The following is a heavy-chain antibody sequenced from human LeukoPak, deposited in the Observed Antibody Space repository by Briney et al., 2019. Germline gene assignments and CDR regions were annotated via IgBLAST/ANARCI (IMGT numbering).Heavy chain of an antibody. V-gene: IGHV1-18*01. D-gene: IGHD3-3*01. CDR1: GYTFTSYG. Sequence: ASVKVSCKASGYTFTSYGISWVRQAPGQGLEWMGWISSYNGNTNYAQKLQGRVTMTTDTSTSTAYMELSSLRSEDTAVYYCARVGGNYDFWSGYVTSYYFDYWGQGTLVTVTS. CDR3: ARVGGNYDFWSGYVTSYYFDY. CDR2: ISSYNGNT. J-gene: IGHJ4*02.